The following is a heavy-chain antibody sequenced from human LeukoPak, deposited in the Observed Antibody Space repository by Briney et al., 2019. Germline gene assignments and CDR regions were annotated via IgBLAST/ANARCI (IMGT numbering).Heavy chain of an antibody. CDR2: IIPIFGIA. D-gene: IGHD3-22*01. V-gene: IGHV1-69*04. CDR1: GGTFISYA. Sequence: GASVKVSCKASGGTFISYAISWVRQAPGQGLEWMGRIIPIFGIANYAQKFQGRVTITADKSTSTAYMELSSLRSEDTAVYYCARSQFHYYDSSGYTPLPLWYWGQGTLVTVSS. CDR3: ARSQFHYYDSSGYTPLPLWY. J-gene: IGHJ4*02.